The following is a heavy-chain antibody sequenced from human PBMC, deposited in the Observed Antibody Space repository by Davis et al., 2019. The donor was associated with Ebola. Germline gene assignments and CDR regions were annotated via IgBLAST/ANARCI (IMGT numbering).Heavy chain of an antibody. CDR1: GYTFADYY. D-gene: IGHD2/OR15-2a*01. V-gene: IGHV1-2*04. CDR2: INPYSGVP. Sequence: ASVKVSCKASGYTFADYYIHWIRQAPAQGLEWMGWINPYSGVPDLPQRFQGWVTVIRDTSMTTVYMELSRLTSDDTAVYFCARHCKHAKCNTVDSGHYEYWGQGTMVTVSS. J-gene: IGHJ4*02. CDR3: ARHCKHAKCNTVDSGHYEY.